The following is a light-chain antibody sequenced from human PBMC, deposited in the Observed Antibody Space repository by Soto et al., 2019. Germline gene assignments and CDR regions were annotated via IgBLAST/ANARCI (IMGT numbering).Light chain of an antibody. V-gene: IGLV2-14*01. CDR1: SSDVGGYNY. Sequence: QSALTQPASVSGSPGQSITISYTGTSSDVGGYNYVSWYQQHPGKVPKLMIYEVSNRPSGVSYRFSGSKSGNTASLTISGLQAEDEADYYCSSHTSTNTRVFGTGTKVTVL. J-gene: IGLJ1*01. CDR3: SSHTSTNTRV. CDR2: EVS.